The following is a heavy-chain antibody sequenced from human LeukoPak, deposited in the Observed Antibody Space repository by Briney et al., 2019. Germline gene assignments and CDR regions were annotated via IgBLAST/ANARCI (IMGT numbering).Heavy chain of an antibody. CDR2: TYYRSKWDN. Sequence: SQTLSLTCAISGDSVSSNSAAWNWIRQSPSRGLEWLGGTYYRSKWDNDYAVSVKSRITINPDTSKNQFSLQLNSVTPEDTAVYYCARVVYSYFPDTAMVEAFDIWGQGTMVTVSS. CDR1: GDSVSSNSAA. V-gene: IGHV6-1*01. D-gene: IGHD5-18*01. CDR3: ARVVYSYFPDTAMVEAFDI. J-gene: IGHJ3*02.